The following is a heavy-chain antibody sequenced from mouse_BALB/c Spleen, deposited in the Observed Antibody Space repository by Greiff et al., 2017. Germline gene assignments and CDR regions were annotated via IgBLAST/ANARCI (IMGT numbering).Heavy chain of an antibody. CDR3: ARHHYDYDVYFDY. CDR1: GFTFSSYG. Sequence: EVQGVESGGDLVKPGGSLKLSCAASGFTFSSYGMSWVRQTPDKRLEWVATISSGGSYTYYPDSVKGRFTISRDNAKNTLYLQMSSLKSEDTAMYYCARHHYDYDVYFDYWGQGTTRTVSS. V-gene: IGHV5-6*01. D-gene: IGHD2-4*01. CDR2: ISSGGSYT. J-gene: IGHJ2*01.